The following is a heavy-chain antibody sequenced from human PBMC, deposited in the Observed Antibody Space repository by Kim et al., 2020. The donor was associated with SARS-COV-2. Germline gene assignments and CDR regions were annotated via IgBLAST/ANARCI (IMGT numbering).Heavy chain of an antibody. CDR2: ISGSGGST. J-gene: IGHJ4*02. Sequence: GGSLRLSCAASEFTFSSYAMSWVRQAPGKGLEWVSIISGSGGSTFYADSVKGRFTISRDKSKNTLYLQMNSLRAEDTAVYYCAKDPSCGGGACYSNFDYWGRGTLVTVSS. V-gene: IGHV3-23*01. CDR3: AKDPSCGGGACYSNFDY. D-gene: IGHD2-15*01. CDR1: EFTFSSYA.